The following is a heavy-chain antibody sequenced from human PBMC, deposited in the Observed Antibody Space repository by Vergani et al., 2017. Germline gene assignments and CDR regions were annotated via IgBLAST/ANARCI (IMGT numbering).Heavy chain of an antibody. D-gene: IGHD1-26*01. J-gene: IGHJ3*02. CDR2: IIPILGIA. V-gene: IGHV1-69*02. Sequence: QVQLVQSGAEVKKPGSSVKVSCTASGGTFRSYTLLWVRQAPGQGLEWMGRIIPILGIANYAQKFQGRVTITADKSTSTAYMELSSLRSEDTAVYYCARASGSYSKNAFDIWGQGTMVTVSS. CDR3: ARASGSYSKNAFDI. CDR1: GGTFRSYT.